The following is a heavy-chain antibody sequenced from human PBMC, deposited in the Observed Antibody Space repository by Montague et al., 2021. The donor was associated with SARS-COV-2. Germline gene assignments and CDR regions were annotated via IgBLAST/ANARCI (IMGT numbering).Heavy chain of an antibody. CDR2: TYYRSKWYN. CDR3: ARGGWGAPGTGRLFDY. Sequence: CAISGDSVSSNSAAWNWIRESPSRGLEWLGRTYYRSKWYNDYAVSLKSRITINPDTSKDQFSLQLNSVTPEDTAVYYCARGGWGAPGTGRLFDYWGQGTLVTVSS. J-gene: IGHJ4*02. V-gene: IGHV6-1*01. D-gene: IGHD3-10*01. CDR1: GDSVSSNSAA.